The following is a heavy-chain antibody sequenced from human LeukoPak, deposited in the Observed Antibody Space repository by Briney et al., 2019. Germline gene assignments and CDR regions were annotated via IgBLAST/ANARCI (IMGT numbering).Heavy chain of an antibody. J-gene: IGHJ4*02. CDR2: IIPIFGTA. V-gene: IGHV1-69*01. CDR3: ARGETGTTGTTLRSLNY. Sequence: SVKVSCKVCGRLFSSYAISWVRQAPGQGLEWMGGIIPIFGTANYAQKFQGRVTITADESTSTAYMELTSLRSEDTAVYCCARGETGTTGTTLRSLNYWGQGTLVTVSS. D-gene: IGHD1-1*01. CDR1: GRLFSSYA.